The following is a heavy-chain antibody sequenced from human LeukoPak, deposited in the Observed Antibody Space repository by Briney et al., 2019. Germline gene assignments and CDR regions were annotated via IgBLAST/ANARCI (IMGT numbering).Heavy chain of an antibody. V-gene: IGHV3-21*01. CDR2: VGSKNSNI. J-gene: IGHJ3*02. Sequence: GGSLRLSCAASGFTFTTYSMSWLRQAPGKGLEWVSSVGSKNSNIYYAESLKGRFSISRDNANISLFLEVHSLRAEDTAVYYCARQRNGYNKLKDAFDIWGQGTMVTVSS. CDR3: ARQRNGYNKLKDAFDI. D-gene: IGHD5-24*01. CDR1: GFTFTTYS.